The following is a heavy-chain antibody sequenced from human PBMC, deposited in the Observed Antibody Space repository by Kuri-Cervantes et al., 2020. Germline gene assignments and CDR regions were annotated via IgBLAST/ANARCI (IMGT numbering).Heavy chain of an antibody. J-gene: IGHJ2*01. V-gene: IGHV1-69*13. Sequence: SVKVSCKASGGTFSSYAISWVRQAPGQGLEWMGGIIPIFGTANYAQKFQGRVTITADESTGTAYMELSSLRSDDTAVYYCARDHIVLGVDLWGRGTLVTVSS. CDR3: ARDHIVLGVDL. D-gene: IGHD2-8*01. CDR2: IIPIFGTA. CDR1: GGTFSSYA.